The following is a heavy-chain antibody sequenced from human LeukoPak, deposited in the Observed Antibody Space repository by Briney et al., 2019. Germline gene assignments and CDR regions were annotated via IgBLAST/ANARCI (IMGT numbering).Heavy chain of an antibody. CDR3: ARDRSGSLGHDY. Sequence: SETLSLTCTVSGGSISSGGYCWSWIRQPPGKGLEWIGYIYHSGRTYYNPSLKSRVTLSVDRSKNQFSLKLSSVTAADTAVYYCARDRSGSLGHDYWGQGTLVTVSS. D-gene: IGHD1-26*01. J-gene: IGHJ4*02. CDR2: IYHSGRT. V-gene: IGHV4-30-2*01. CDR1: GGSISSGGYC.